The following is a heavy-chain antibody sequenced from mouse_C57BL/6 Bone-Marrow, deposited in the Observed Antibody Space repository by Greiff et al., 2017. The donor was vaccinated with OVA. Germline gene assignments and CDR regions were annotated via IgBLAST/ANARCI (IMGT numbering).Heavy chain of an antibody. CDR3: ARWVYDYDWYFDV. J-gene: IGHJ1*03. Sequence: QVQLQQSGPELVKPGASVTISCKASGYTFTVYYLTWVKQLPGQGLVLIGWIFPGSGSTYYNEKFKGTATLTVDKSSSTAYMLLSSLTSEDSAVYFCARWVYDYDWYFDVWGTGTTVTVSS. CDR1: GYTFTVYY. D-gene: IGHD2-4*01. CDR2: IFPGSGST. V-gene: IGHV1-75*01.